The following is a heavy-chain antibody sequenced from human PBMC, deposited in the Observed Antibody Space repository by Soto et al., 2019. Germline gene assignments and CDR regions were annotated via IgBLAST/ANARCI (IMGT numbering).Heavy chain of an antibody. D-gene: IGHD6-13*01. CDR2: IIPIFGTA. V-gene: IGHV1-69*06. Sequence: SVKVSCKASGGTFSSYAISWVRQAPGQGLEWMGGIIPIFGTANYAQKFQGRVTITADKSTSTAYMELSSLRSEDTAVYYCARDGFYSSRRYGGGNWLDPWGQGTLVTVSS. CDR1: GGTFSSYA. J-gene: IGHJ5*02. CDR3: ARDGFYSSRRYGGGNWLDP.